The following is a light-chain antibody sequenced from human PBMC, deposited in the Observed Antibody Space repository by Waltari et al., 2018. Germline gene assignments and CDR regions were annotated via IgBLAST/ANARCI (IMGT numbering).Light chain of an antibody. CDR3: SSFPGGSLV. CDR2: DVR. Sequence: QSALTQPRSVSGSPGQSVTISCTKTNSDIDPFNYVSWYQQHPGKAPKRVIYDVRVRPSGVPGRFSGSRSGNTASLIISGLQPEDEADYYCSSFPGGSLVFGGGTELTVL. CDR1: NSDIDPFNY. V-gene: IGLV2-11*01. J-gene: IGLJ2*01.